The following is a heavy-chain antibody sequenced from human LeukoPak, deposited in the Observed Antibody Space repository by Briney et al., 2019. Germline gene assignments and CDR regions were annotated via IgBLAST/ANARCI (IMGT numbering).Heavy chain of an antibody. D-gene: IGHD6-13*01. CDR3: AKHHQYSSSCVDS. J-gene: IGHJ4*02. Sequence: GGSLTLSCAASGFTFSSSAMSWVRQPPGQGLEWVSAISGSGASTYYADSVKGRFTISRDNSKNAVYLQMNSLRAEDTAVYYCAKHHQYSSSCVDSWGQGTLVTVSS. V-gene: IGHV3-23*01. CDR1: GFTFSSSA. CDR2: ISGSGAST.